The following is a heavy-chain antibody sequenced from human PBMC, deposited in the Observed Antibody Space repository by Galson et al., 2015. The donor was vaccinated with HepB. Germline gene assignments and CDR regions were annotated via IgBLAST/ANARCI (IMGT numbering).Heavy chain of an antibody. Sequence: TLSLTCTVSGGSISDFHWSWIRQPPGKGLEWIGYIFYSGRTNYNPSLEDRVTMSLETSKSQFSLKLRSVTTADTAVYYCARGRVLQGEDDFDIRGQGTLVTVSS. D-gene: IGHD3/OR15-3a*01. J-gene: IGHJ4*02. CDR1: GGSISDFH. V-gene: IGHV4-59*01. CDR3: ARGRVLQGEDDFDI. CDR2: IFYSGRT.